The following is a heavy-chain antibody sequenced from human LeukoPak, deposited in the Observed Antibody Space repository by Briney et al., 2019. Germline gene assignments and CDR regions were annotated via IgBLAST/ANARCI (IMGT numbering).Heavy chain of an antibody. J-gene: IGHJ6*04. Sequence: GGSLRLSCAASRVTFSSYGMHWVRQAPGKGLEWVAFIRYDGSNKYYVDSVKGRFTISRDNSNNTLYLQMNSLRPEDTAVYYCAKATLDTAYCGGDCYPDVWGRGTTVTVSS. CDR1: RVTFSSYG. CDR2: IRYDGSNK. D-gene: IGHD2-21*02. CDR3: AKATLDTAYCGGDCYPDV. V-gene: IGHV3-30*02.